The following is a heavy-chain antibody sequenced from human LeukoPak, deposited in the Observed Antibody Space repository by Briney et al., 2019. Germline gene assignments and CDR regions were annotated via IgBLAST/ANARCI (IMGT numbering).Heavy chain of an antibody. V-gene: IGHV4-39*07. Sequence: PSETLSLTCTVSGGSISSSSYYWGWIRQPPGKGLEWIGSIYYSGSTYYNPSLKSRVTISVDTSKNQFSLKLSSVTAADTAVYYCASPKRYGDYPFDYWGQGTLVTVSS. CDR3: ASPKRYGDYPFDY. CDR1: GGSISSSSYY. D-gene: IGHD4-17*01. J-gene: IGHJ4*02. CDR2: IYYSGST.